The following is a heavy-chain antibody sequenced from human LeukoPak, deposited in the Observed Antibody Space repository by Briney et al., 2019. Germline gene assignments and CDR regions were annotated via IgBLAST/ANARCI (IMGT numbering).Heavy chain of an antibody. V-gene: IGHV3-21*01. CDR3: VRDRTLGVRDGFILA. D-gene: IGHD5-24*01. CDR2: IDSSTTRI. Sequence: GGSLRLSCAASGFTFRSFSMNWVRQAPGKGLEWVSAIDSSTTRIYYANSVRGRFTISRDNAKNSLDLQMSSLRVEDTAVYYCVRDRTLGVRDGFILAWGQGTLVTVSS. CDR1: GFTFRSFS. J-gene: IGHJ5*02.